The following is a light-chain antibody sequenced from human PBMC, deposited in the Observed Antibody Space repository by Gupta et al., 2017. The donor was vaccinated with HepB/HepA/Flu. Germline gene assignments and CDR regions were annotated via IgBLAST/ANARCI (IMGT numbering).Light chain of an antibody. V-gene: IGLV2-14*03. J-gene: IGLJ2*01. CDR2: DVS. CDR3: SSYTSSSTVI. CDR1: SRDVGGYNY. Sequence: QSALPHLAFVSGFPGQSITISCTGTSRDVGGYNYVSCYQQRPGKATKLKSYDVSNRPSGVSNRFSSSKSCNTASLTSSGLQAEDEAYYYSSSYTSSSTVIFGGGTNLTVL.